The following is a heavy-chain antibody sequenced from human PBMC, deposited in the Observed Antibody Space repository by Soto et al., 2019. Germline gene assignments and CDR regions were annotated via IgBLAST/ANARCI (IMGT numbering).Heavy chain of an antibody. CDR2: INSVSGGA. CDR3: ARGGSYYAH. CDR1: GDTHTIYF. V-gene: IGHV1-2*02. Sequence: QVQLVQSGAEGKQPGASVRVSCKASGDTHTIYFIHWLRQAPGQGLEWMGWINSVSGGANYAPRFQGRVAMTRDRSSATAFMELCRLRSDDTAVYYCARGGSYYAHWGQGTLVTVSS. J-gene: IGHJ4*02. D-gene: IGHD2-15*01.